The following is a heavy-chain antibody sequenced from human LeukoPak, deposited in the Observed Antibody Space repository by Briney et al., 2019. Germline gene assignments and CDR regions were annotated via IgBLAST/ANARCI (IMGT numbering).Heavy chain of an antibody. V-gene: IGHV4-59*01. Sequence: SETLSLTCTVSGGSISSYYWSWIRQPPGKGLEWIGYIYYTGTTNYNPSLKSRVTISVDTSKDQFSLKLSSVTAADTAVYYCARGGWRLDYWGQGTLVTVSS. J-gene: IGHJ4*02. CDR1: GGSISSYY. CDR3: ARGGWRLDY. CDR2: IYYTGTT. D-gene: IGHD2-15*01.